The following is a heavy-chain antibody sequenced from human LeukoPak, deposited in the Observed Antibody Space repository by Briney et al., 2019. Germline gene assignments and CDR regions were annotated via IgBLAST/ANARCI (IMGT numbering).Heavy chain of an antibody. CDR2: IYYSGST. D-gene: IGHD3-22*01. V-gene: IGHV4-39*01. Sequence: SETLYLTCTVSGSSISSSSYHWGWIRQPPGNGLEWIGSIYYSGSTYYNPSLKSRVTISVDTSKNQFSLKLSSVAAADTAVYYCARHAPNYYDSSGYYYVYFDYWGQGTLVTVSS. CDR1: GSSISSSSYH. CDR3: ARHAPNYYDSSGYYYVYFDY. J-gene: IGHJ4*02.